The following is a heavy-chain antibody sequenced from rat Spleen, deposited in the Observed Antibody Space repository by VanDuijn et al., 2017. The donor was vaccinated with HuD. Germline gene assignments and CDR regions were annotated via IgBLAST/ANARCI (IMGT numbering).Heavy chain of an antibody. V-gene: IGHV5S10*01. CDR1: GFTFSDYN. CDR3: AKENTIAAGGVMDA. D-gene: IGHD1-2*01. CDR2: ITNTGGSI. Sequence: EVQLVESGGGLVQPGRSLKLSCAASGFTFSDYNMAWVRQAPEKGLEWVASITNTGGSIYYPDSVKGRFTISRDPAQNTLYLQMNSLRSEDTATYYCAKENTIAAGGVMDAWGQGASVTVSS. J-gene: IGHJ4*01.